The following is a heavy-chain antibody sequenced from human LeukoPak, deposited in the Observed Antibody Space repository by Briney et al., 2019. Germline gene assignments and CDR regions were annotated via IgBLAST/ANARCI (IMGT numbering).Heavy chain of an antibody. CDR1: GFTFDDYG. Sequence: GGSLRLSCAASGFTFDDYGMSWVRQAPGKGLEWVSGINWNGGSTGYADSVKGRFTISRDNAKNSLYLQMNSLRAEDTALYYCARRPPDTAMPHYYYYYYMDVWGKGTTVTVSS. J-gene: IGHJ6*03. CDR2: INWNGGST. D-gene: IGHD5-18*01. V-gene: IGHV3-20*04. CDR3: ARRPPDTAMPHYYYYYYMDV.